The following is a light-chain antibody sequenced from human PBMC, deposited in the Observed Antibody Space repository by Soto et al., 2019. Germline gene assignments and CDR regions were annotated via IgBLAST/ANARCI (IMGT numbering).Light chain of an antibody. CDR2: KAS. CDR1: QSISSW. Sequence: DIQMTQSPSTLSASVGDRVTITCRASQSISSWLAWYQQKPGKAPKLLIYKASSLESGVPSRFSGSGSGTECTLTISSLQPDEFETYYCQQYNSSFGPGTKVDIK. CDR3: QQYNSS. V-gene: IGKV1-5*03. J-gene: IGKJ3*01.